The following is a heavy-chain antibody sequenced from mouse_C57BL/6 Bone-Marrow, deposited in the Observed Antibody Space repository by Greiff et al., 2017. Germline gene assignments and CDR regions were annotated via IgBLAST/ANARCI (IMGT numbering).Heavy chain of an antibody. D-gene: IGHD2-5*01. V-gene: IGHV1-74*01. CDR3: AIHYSNYQYYFDY. J-gene: IGHJ2*01. CDR1: GYTFTSYW. CDR2: IHPSDNDT. Sequence: QVQLQQSGAELVKPGASVKVSCKASGYTFTSYWMHWVKQSPGQGLEWIGRIHPSDNDTNYNQKFKGKATLTVDKTSSTAYMQLSSLTSEDSAVYYCAIHYSNYQYYFDYWGQGTTLTVSS.